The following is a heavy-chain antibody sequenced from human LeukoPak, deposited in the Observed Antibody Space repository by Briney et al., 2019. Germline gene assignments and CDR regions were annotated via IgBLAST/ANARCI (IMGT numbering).Heavy chain of an antibody. CDR3: ARGSYYRT. D-gene: IGHD3-10*01. J-gene: IGHJ4*02. Sequence: SETLSLTCTVSGGSVGSDNSYWNWIRQPAGKGLEWIGRIYADGSSTYNPSLKSRVTILVDTSKNQFSLRLSSMTAADTAVYYCARGSYYRTWGQGTLVTVSS. V-gene: IGHV4-61*02. CDR1: GGSVGSDNSY. CDR2: IYADGSS.